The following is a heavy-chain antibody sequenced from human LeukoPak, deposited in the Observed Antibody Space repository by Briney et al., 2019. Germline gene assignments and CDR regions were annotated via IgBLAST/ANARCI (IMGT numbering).Heavy chain of an antibody. J-gene: IGHJ3*02. V-gene: IGHV4-39*01. D-gene: IGHD2-2*01. CDR3: ASLAPYCSSTSCRTRSHAFDI. Sequence: PSETLSLTCTVSGGSISSSSYYWGWIRQPPGKGLEWIGSIYYSGSTYYNPSLKSRVTISVDTSKNQFSLKLSSVTAADTAVYYCASLAPYCSSTSCRTRSHAFDIWGQGTMVTVSS. CDR1: GGSISSSSYY. CDR2: IYYSGST.